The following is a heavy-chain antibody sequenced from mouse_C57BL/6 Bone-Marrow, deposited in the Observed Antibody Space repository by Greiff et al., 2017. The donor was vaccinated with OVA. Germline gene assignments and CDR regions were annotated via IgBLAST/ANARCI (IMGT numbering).Heavy chain of an antibody. D-gene: IGHD4-1*01. CDR3: ARRANWGGIDY. CDR1: GYTFTNYW. CDR2: IYPGGGYT. V-gene: IGHV1-63*01. Sequence: VQLQESGAELVRPGTSVKLSCKASGYTFTNYWIGWVKQRPGHGLEWIGDIYPGGGYTNYNEKFKGKATLTADKSSSTAYMQISSLTSEDSAIDYCARRANWGGIDYWGQGTTLTVSS. J-gene: IGHJ2*01.